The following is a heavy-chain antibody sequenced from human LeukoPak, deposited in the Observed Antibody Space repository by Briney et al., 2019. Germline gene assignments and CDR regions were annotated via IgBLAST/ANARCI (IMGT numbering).Heavy chain of an antibody. J-gene: IGHJ4*02. D-gene: IGHD3-10*01. Sequence: RGCLRPSCAPSGFTFTTYPTSWVRQSPRGGLEWVSAMSGTGSSTYYKDSVKGRLTISRAHSKNTLYLQMNSLTPDDPAVYYCAKDRDGSARYYTNFDYWGQGTLVTVSS. CDR3: AKDRDGSARYYTNFDY. CDR2: MSGTGSST. V-gene: IGHV3-23*01. CDR1: GFTFTTYP.